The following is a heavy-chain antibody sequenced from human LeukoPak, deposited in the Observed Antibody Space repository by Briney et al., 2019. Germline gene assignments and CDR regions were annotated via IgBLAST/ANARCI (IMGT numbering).Heavy chain of an antibody. D-gene: IGHD3-22*01. CDR3: ARVTVADYDSSGYYDY. J-gene: IGHJ4*02. CDR1: GDSISSSC. Sequence: SETLSLTCTVSGDSISSSCWSWIRQPPGKGLEWIGYIYYTGSSYYNPSLKSRATTSIDMSKNQFSLKLSSVTAADTAVYYCARVTVADYDSSGYYDYWGQGTLVTVSS. V-gene: IGHV4-59*12. CDR2: IYYTGSS.